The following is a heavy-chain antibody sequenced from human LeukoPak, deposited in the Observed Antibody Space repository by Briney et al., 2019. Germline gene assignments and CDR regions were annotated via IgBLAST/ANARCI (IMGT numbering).Heavy chain of an antibody. J-gene: IGHJ6*02. D-gene: IGHD1-7*01. V-gene: IGHV4-39*01. CDR3: ARQGYNWNYPRTGYYYYYGMDV. Sequence: GSLRLSCAASGFTVSSNYMSWVRHAPGKGLEWIGSIYYSGSTYYNPSLKSRVTISVDTSKNQFSLKLSSVTAADTAVYYCARQGYNWNYPRTGYYYYYGMDVWGQGTTVTVSS. CDR1: GFTVSSNY. CDR2: IYYSGST.